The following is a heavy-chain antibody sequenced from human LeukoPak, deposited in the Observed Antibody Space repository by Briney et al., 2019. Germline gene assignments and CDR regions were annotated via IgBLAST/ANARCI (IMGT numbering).Heavy chain of an antibody. CDR1: GFTFSNAW. J-gene: IGHJ4*02. V-gene: IGHV3-15*01. CDR2: IKGKAHGGTT. CDR3: AQHDYGDY. Sequence: GGSLRLSCAASGFTFSNAWMTWVRQAPGKGLEWVGRIKGKAHGGTTDYAAPVKGRFTISRDDSKNTLYLQINGLKTEDTAVYYCAQHDYGDYWGQGTLVTVPS.